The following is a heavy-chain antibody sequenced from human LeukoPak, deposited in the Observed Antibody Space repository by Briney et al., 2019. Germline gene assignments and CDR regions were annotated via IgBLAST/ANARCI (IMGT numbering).Heavy chain of an antibody. Sequence: SETLSLTCTVSGGSISSSSYYWGWIRQPPGKGLEWIGRIYYSGSTYYNPSLKSRVTISVDTSKNQFSLKLSSVTAADTAVYYCTREVWGTMVRGVINRSFDPWGQGTLVTVSS. J-gene: IGHJ5*02. CDR1: GGSISSSSYY. D-gene: IGHD3-10*01. CDR2: IYYSGST. CDR3: TREVWGTMVRGVINRSFDP. V-gene: IGHV4-39*07.